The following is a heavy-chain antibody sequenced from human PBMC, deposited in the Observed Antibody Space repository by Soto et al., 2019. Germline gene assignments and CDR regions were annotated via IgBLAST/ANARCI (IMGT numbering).Heavy chain of an antibody. J-gene: IGHJ6*03. D-gene: IGHD3-10*01. CDR1: GGSISSYY. CDR2: IYYSGST. CDR3: ARLVRGVILNYYMDV. V-gene: IGHV4-59*01. Sequence: SETLSLTCTVSGGSISSYYWSWIRQPPGKGLEWIGYIYYSGSTNYNPSLKSRVTISVDTSKNQFSLKLSSVTAADTAVYYCARLVRGVILNYYMDVWGKGTTVTVSS.